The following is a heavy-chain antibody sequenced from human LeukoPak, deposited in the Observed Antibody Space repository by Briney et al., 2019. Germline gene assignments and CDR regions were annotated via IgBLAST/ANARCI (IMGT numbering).Heavy chain of an antibody. CDR3: ARGGDSSGYYYPVFDY. D-gene: IGHD3-22*01. J-gene: IGHJ4*02. CDR2: IYYSGST. Sequence: PSETPSLTCTVSGGSISSYYWSWIRQPPGKGLEWIGYIYYSGSTNYNPSLKSRVTISVDTSKNQFSLKLSSVTAADTAVYYCARGGDSSGYYYPVFDYWGQGTLVTVSS. CDR1: GGSISSYY. V-gene: IGHV4-59*01.